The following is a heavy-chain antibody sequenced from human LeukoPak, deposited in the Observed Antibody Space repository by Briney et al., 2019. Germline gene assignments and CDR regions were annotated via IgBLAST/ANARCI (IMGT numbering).Heavy chain of an antibody. CDR2: ISYDGSNK. D-gene: IGHD3-10*01. J-gene: IGHJ5*01. CDR1: GFTFSSYA. Sequence: PGRSLRLSCAASGFTFSSYAMHWVRPAPGKGLEWVAVISYDGSNKYYADSVKGRFTISRDNSKNTLYLQMNSLRAEDTAVYYCAKAIWFGELFDWFDPWGQGTLVTVSS. V-gene: IGHV3-30*04. CDR3: AKAIWFGELFDWFDP.